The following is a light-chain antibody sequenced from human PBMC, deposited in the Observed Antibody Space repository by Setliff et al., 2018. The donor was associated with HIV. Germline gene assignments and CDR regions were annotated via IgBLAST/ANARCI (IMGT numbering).Light chain of an antibody. J-gene: IGLJ2*01. CDR1: SDDVGGSNY. CDR3: SSYAGSDTWL. CDR2: EVT. Sequence: QSALTQPASMSGSPGQSITISCTGSSDDVGGSNYVSWYQHHPGKAPNLIIYEVTVRPSGVSSRFSASKSGHSASLTIAGLRAEDEAHYYCSSYAGSDTWLFGGGTK. V-gene: IGLV2-23*02.